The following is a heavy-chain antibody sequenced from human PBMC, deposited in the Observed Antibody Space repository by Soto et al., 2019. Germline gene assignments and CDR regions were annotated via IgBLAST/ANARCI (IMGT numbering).Heavy chain of an antibody. CDR1: GGSISSSSW. J-gene: IGHJ6*02. Sequence: SETLSLTCAVSGGSISSSSWWSWVRQPPGKGLEWIGEIYHSGSTNYNPSLKSRVTISVDKSISTAYLQWSSLKASDTAMYYCARGTHAAKGMDVWGQGTTVTVSS. D-gene: IGHD6-25*01. V-gene: IGHV4-4*02. CDR2: IYHSGST. CDR3: ARGTHAAKGMDV.